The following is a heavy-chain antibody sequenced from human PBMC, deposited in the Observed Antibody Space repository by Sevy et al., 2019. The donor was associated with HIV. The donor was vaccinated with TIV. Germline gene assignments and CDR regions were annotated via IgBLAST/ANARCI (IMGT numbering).Heavy chain of an antibody. J-gene: IGHJ6*02. CDR2: IIPIFGTA. CDR1: GGTFSSYA. Sequence: ASVKVSCKASGGTFSSYAISWVRQAPGQGLEWMGGIIPIFGTANYAQKFQGRVTITADESTSTADMELSSLRSEDTAVYYCASGGGPASPRYYYYGMDVWGQGTTVTVSS. V-gene: IGHV1-69*13. D-gene: IGHD2-2*01. CDR3: ASGGGPASPRYYYYGMDV.